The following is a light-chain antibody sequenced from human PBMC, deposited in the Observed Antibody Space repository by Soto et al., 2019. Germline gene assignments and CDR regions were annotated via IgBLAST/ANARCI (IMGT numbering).Light chain of an antibody. J-gene: IGLJ3*02. V-gene: IGLV2-23*01. CDR1: ISDVGNYHL. CDR2: EGS. CDR3: CAYAGSSTLG. Sequence: QSALTQPASVSGSPGQSITISCIGIISDVGNYHLVSWYQQHPGKAPKLMIYEGSKRPSGVSNRFSGSKSGNAASLTISGLQDEDEADYYCCAYAGSSTLGFGGGTKVTVL.